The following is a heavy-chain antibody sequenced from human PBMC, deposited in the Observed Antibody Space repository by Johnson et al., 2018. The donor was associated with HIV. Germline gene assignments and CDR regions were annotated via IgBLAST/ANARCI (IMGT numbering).Heavy chain of an antibody. J-gene: IGHJ3*02. D-gene: IGHD4-17*01. CDR3: VGGRVTTDFVFDI. Sequence: QVQLVESGGGVVQPGRSLRLSCAASGFTFSSYAMHWVRQAPGKGLEWVAVISYDGSNKYYADSVRRRFTVSRDNFKSTVYLQMDRLRAEDTATYSCVGGRVTTDFVFDIWGQGTMVTVSS. CDR2: ISYDGSNK. V-gene: IGHV3-30*04. CDR1: GFTFSSYA.